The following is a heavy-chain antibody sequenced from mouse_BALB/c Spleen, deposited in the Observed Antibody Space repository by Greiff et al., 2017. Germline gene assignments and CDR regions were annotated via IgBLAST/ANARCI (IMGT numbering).Heavy chain of an antibody. V-gene: IGHV5-17*02. CDR2: ISSGSSTI. J-gene: IGHJ2*01. Sequence: EVKLMESGGGLVQPGGSRKLSCAASGFTFSSFGMHWVRQAPEKGLEWVAYISSGSSTIYYADTVKGRFTISRDNPKNTLFLQMTSLRSEDTAMYYCARDVYFDYWGQGTTLTVSS. CDR3: ARDVYFDY. CDR1: GFTFSSFG.